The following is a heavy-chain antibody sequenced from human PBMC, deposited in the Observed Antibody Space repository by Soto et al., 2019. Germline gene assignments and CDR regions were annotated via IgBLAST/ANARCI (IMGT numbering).Heavy chain of an antibody. CDR1: GFTLGDYA. V-gene: IGHV3-49*03. CDR2: IRTKAYGGTT. J-gene: IGHJ6*02. CDR3: TRDPRTTDYYYYGVDV. D-gene: IGHD1-1*01. Sequence: GGSLSLSCTASGFTLGDYAMSWFRQAPGKGPEWVGFIRTKAYGGTTEYATSVKGRFTISRDDSKSIAYLQMDSLRTEDTGVYYCTRDPRTTDYYYYGVDVWGQGTTVTVSS.